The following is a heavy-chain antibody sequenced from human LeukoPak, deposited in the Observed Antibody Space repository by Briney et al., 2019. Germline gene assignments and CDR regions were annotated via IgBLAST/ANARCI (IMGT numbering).Heavy chain of an antibody. V-gene: IGHV1-69*05. J-gene: IGHJ4*02. CDR2: IIPIFGTA. D-gene: IGHD6-13*01. CDR3: QLVEGPFDY. Sequence: GASVKVSCKASGGTFSSYAICWVRQAPGQGLEWMGRIIPIFGTANYAQKFQGRVTITTDESTSTAYMELSSLRSEDTAVYYCQLVEGPFDYWGQGTLVTVSS. CDR1: GGTFSSYA.